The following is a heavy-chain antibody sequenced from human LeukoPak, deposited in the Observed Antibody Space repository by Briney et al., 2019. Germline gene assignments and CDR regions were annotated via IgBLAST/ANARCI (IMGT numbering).Heavy chain of an antibody. CDR2: FDPEDGET. V-gene: IGHV1-24*01. CDR3: ATAQSGYYQRDDAFDI. CDR1: GYTLTELS. Sequence: APVKVSCKVSGYTLTELSMHWVRQAPGKGLEWMGGFDPEDGETIYAQKFQGRVTMTEDTSTDTAYMELSSLRSEDTAVYYCATAQSGYYQRDDAFDIWGQGTMVTVSS. D-gene: IGHD3-22*01. J-gene: IGHJ3*02.